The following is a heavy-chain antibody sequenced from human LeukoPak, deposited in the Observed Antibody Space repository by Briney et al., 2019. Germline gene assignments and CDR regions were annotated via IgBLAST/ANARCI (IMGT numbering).Heavy chain of an antibody. CDR3: ARDHNSGSYYYYYYMDV. CDR1: GGSISSSSYY. J-gene: IGHJ6*03. V-gene: IGHV4-61*01. CDR2: IYHSGST. D-gene: IGHD1-26*01. Sequence: PSETLSLTCTVSGGSISSSSYYWGWIRQPPGKGLEWIGKIYHSGSTNYNPSLKSRVTISADTSKNQFSLKLRSVTAADTAVYYCARDHNSGSYYYYYYMDVWGKGTTVTVSS.